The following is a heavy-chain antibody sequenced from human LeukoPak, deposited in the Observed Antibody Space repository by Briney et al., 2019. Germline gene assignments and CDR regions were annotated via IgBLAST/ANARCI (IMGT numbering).Heavy chain of an antibody. CDR3: ARIRYCGGISCYYIDY. CDR1: EYTFTGYY. J-gene: IGHJ4*02. CDR2: IDPNTGGS. D-gene: IGHD2-2*01. V-gene: IGHV1-2*02. Sequence: GASVKVSCKASEYTFTGYYIHWVRQAPGQGLEWMGWIDPNTGGSNYVQKFQGRVTMTRDTSISTAYMELSRLRSDDTAFYYCARIRYCGGISCYYIDYWGQGTLVTVSA.